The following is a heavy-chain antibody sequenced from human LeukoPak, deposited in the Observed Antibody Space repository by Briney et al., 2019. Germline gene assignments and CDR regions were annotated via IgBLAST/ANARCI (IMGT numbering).Heavy chain of an antibody. V-gene: IGHV3-48*04. Sequence: GGSLRLSCAASGFTFSSNSMNWVRQAPGKGLEWVSYISSSSSTIYYADSVKGRFTISRDNAKNSLYLQMNSLRAEDTAVYYCARDPTLYSSSRWVNWFDPWGQGTLVTVSS. J-gene: IGHJ5*02. CDR1: GFTFSSNS. D-gene: IGHD6-13*01. CDR2: ISSSSSTI. CDR3: ARDPTLYSSSRWVNWFDP.